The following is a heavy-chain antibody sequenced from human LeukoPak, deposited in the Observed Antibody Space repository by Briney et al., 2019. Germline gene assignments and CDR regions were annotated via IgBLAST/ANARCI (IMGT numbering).Heavy chain of an antibody. D-gene: IGHD2-21*01. CDR3: ARAGSNSPLYHMDV. CDR1: GYSINSGYY. V-gene: IGHV4-38-2*02. CDR2: IYHSGST. Sequence: PSETLSLTCIVSGYSINSGYYWGWIRQPPGKGLEWIGSIYHSGSTYYNPSLKSRVTISVDASKNQFSLKLRSVTAADTAVYYCARAGSNSPLYHMDVWGKGTTVTVSS. J-gene: IGHJ6*03.